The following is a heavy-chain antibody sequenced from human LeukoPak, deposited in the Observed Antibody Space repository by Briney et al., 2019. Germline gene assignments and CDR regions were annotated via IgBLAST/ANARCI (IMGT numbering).Heavy chain of an antibody. CDR1: GYTFTDYY. CDR3: TRLRGPVWATDYYFDY. CDR2: INPNSGVT. J-gene: IGHJ4*02. D-gene: IGHD5-12*01. V-gene: IGHV1-2*02. Sequence: ASVKVSCKASGYTFTDYYMLWMRQAPGQGLEWMGWINPNSGVTNSAQRFQGRVTMTRDTSITTAYMELGKLKSDDTAVYYCTRLRGPVWATDYYFDYWGQGTLVTVSS.